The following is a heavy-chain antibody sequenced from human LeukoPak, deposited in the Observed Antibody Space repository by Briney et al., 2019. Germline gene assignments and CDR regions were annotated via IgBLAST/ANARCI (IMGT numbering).Heavy chain of an antibody. CDR2: IHPDGSIT. CDR1: GFTISNYW. Sequence: GGSLRLSCVGSGFTISNYWMQWVRQAPGTGLVWVSRIHPDGSITTYADSVKGRFTISRDNAKNTLYLQMNSLRAEDTAVYYCAPQQTYSPYNWFDPWGQGTLVTVSS. CDR3: APQQTYSPYNWFDP. J-gene: IGHJ5*02. D-gene: IGHD5-12*01. V-gene: IGHV3-74*03.